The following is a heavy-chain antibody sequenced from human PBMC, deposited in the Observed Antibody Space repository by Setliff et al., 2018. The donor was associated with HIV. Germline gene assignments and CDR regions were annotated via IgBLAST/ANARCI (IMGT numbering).Heavy chain of an antibody. CDR3: ARGPYGPPDAFDI. V-gene: IGHV2-70*04. D-gene: IGHD3-10*01. Sequence: SGPTLVNPTQTLTLTCTFSGFSLSTSGMRVTWIRQPPGKALEWLARIDWEDDKFYSTSLKTRLTISKDTSKNQVVLTMTNMDPVDTATYYCARGPYGPPDAFDIWGQGTMVTVSS. CDR2: IDWEDDK. J-gene: IGHJ3*02. CDR1: GFSLSTSGMR.